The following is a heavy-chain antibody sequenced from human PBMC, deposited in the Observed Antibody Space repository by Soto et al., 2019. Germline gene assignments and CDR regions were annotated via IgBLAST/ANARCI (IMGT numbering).Heavy chain of an antibody. CDR3: ARNILGATTDY. J-gene: IGHJ4*02. D-gene: IGHD3-9*01. CDR2: INAGKGDT. Sequence: ASVKVSCKASGYTFTNHAIHWVHQAPGQGLEWMGWINAGKGDTKYPQRFQGRVTITRDTSASTAYMELSSLRSEDTAVYYCARNILGATTDYWGPGTLVTVSP. CDR1: GYTFTNHA. V-gene: IGHV1-3*01.